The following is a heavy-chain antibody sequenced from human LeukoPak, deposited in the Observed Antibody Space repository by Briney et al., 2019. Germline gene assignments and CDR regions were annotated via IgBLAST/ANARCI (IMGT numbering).Heavy chain of an antibody. CDR3: ASGRPLHYYDSSGYATDY. V-gene: IGHV1-2*02. D-gene: IGHD3-22*01. CDR1: GYTFTGYY. J-gene: IGHJ4*02. Sequence: ASVKVSCKASGYTFTGYYMHWVRQAPGQGLEWMGWINPNSGGTNYAQKFQGRVTMTRDTPISTAYMELSRLRSDDTAVYYCASGRPLHYYDSSGYATDYWGQGTLVTVSS. CDR2: INPNSGGT.